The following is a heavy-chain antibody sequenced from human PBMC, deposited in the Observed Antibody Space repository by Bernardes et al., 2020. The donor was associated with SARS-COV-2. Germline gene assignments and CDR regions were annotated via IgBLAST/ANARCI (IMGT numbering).Heavy chain of an antibody. CDR1: GFTFSSYA. CDR2: VTGIGDET. CDR3: AKVDHRSGYYYYYGMDV. Sequence: GGSLRLSCAASGFTFSSYAMSWVRQAPGKGLEWVSAVTGIGDETYYADSVKGRFTISRDNSRNRLYLQVNSLRVEDTAIYYCAKVDHRSGYYYYYGMDVWGQGTTVTVSS. V-gene: IGHV3-23*01. J-gene: IGHJ6*02. D-gene: IGHD3-22*01.